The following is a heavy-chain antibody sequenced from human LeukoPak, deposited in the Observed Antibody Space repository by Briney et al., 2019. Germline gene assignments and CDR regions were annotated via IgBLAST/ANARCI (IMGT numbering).Heavy chain of an antibody. CDR2: IYGGGST. V-gene: IGHV3-53*01. Sequence: GGSLRLSCAASGFTVSSNDMNWVRQAPGKGLEWVSVIYGGGSTNYADSVKGRFTISRDNSKNTLYLQMNGLRAEDTAVYYCARRGHMIVGGIDYWGQGTLVTVSS. D-gene: IGHD3-22*01. CDR3: ARRGHMIVGGIDY. J-gene: IGHJ4*02. CDR1: GFTVSSND.